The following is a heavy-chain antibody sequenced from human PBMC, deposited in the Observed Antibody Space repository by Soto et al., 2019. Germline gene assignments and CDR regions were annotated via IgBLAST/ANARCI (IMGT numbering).Heavy chain of an antibody. CDR2: IKQDGSEK. V-gene: IGHV3-7*01. Sequence: EAQLVESGGGLVQPGGSLRASCAVSGFTFSDYWMSWVRQAPGEGLEWVAKIKQDGSEKDYVDSVKGRFTISRDNANNSLFLHMYSLRVEDTAIYYCARGGRDAYDWFDPWGQGTLVTVSS. CDR1: GFTFSDYW. J-gene: IGHJ5*02. D-gene: IGHD3-16*01. CDR3: ARGGRDAYDWFDP.